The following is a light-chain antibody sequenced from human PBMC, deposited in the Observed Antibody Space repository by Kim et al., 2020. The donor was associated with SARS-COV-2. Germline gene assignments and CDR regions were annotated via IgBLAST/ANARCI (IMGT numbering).Light chain of an antibody. Sequence: QSALTQPASVSGSPGQSITISCTGTSSDVGAYNYVSWYQHHPGKAPKLMIFDVNNRSSGLSNRFSGSKSGNTASLTISGLQAEDEADYYCSSYATTRSYVFGTGTKVTVL. CDR3: SSYATTRSYV. J-gene: IGLJ1*01. CDR2: DVN. CDR1: SSDVGAYNY. V-gene: IGLV2-14*03.